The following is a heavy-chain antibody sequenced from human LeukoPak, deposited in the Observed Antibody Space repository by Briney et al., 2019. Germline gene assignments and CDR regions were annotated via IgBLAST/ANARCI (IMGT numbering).Heavy chain of an antibody. V-gene: IGHV3-48*01. CDR3: ARESPTPLNNYYYYFYMDV. CDR2: ISSRSRTI. CDR1: GFTFSNNS. J-gene: IGHJ6*03. Sequence: GGSLRLSCAASGFTFSNNSMNWVRQAPGKGLEWVSYISSRSRTIYYADSVKGRFTISRDNAKNSLYLQMNNLRAEDTAVYYCARESPTPLNNYYYYFYMDVWGKGTTVTVSS.